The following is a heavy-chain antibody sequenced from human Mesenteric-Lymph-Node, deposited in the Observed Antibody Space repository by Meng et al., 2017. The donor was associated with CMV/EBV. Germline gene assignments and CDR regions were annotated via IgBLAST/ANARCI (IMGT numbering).Heavy chain of an antibody. CDR2: IYPADSDT. CDR3: ARESRNYFTNVYYGMDV. V-gene: IGHV5-51*01. J-gene: IGHJ6*02. Sequence: KVSCKGSTYSFTSYWIGWVRQMPGKGLEWMGIIYPADSDTRYSPSFQGQVTISADKSISTAYLQWNSLKASDTAMYYCARESRNYFTNVYYGMDVWGQGTTVTVSS. CDR1: TYSFTSYW. D-gene: IGHD1-7*01.